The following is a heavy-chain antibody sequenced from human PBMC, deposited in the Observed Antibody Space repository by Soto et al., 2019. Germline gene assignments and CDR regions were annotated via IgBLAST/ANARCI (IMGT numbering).Heavy chain of an antibody. J-gene: IGHJ5*02. CDR2: IYYSGST. CDR3: ARQGPASILNTWFDP. V-gene: IGHV4-59*01. CDR1: GGSISSYY. D-gene: IGHD2-2*01. Sequence: SETLSLTCTVSGGSISSYYWSWIRQPPGKRLEWIGYIYYSGSTNYNPSLKSRATISLDTSKNQFSLKLSSVTAADTAVYYCARQGPASILNTWFDPWGQGTLVTVSS.